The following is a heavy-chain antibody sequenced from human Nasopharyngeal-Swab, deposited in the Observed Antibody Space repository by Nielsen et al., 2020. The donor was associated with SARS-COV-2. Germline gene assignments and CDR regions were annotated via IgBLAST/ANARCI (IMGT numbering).Heavy chain of an antibody. CDR3: ARGSSDWRGIDY. CDR2: ISSGSDSI. V-gene: IGHV3-21*01. CDR1: GFTFSSHS. D-gene: IGHD6-19*01. J-gene: IGHJ4*02. Sequence: GESLKISCAASGFTFSSHSMIWVRQAPGKGLEWLSSISSGSDSIPHADSVKGRFTISRDNAKDTLYLQMDSLRAEDTAVYFCARGSSDWRGIDYWGQGTLVTVSS.